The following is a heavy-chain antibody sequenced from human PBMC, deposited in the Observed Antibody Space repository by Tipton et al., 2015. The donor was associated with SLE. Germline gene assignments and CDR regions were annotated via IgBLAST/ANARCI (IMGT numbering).Heavy chain of an antibody. V-gene: IGHV4-39*07. J-gene: IGHJ4*02. CDR1: GGSIRSSRHF. D-gene: IGHD2-8*01. CDR2: LYYSGNT. Sequence: TLSLTCTVSGGSIRSSRHFWGWIRQPPGKGLEWIGVLYYSGNTYYKPSLKSPVTLSIDTSKNQFSLKMRSVTAADTAVYFCARGYWSDGVFYGFGFSDYWGQGYLVTVSS. CDR3: ARGYWSDGVFYGFGFSDY.